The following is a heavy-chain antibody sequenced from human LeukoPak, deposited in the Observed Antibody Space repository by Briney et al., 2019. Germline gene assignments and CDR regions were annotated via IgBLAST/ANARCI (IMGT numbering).Heavy chain of an antibody. J-gene: IGHJ4*02. D-gene: IGHD2-8*01. CDR3: ARGYCTNGVCYTRAYYFDY. CDR1: GASINSATYY. Sequence: SETLSLTCIVSGASINSATYYWSWIRQHPGKGLEWIGYIYYTGITNYNPSLRSRVTISVYTSKNQFSLKLSSVTAADTAVYYCARGYCTNGVCYTRAYYFDYWGQGVLVTVSS. CDR2: IYYTGIT. V-gene: IGHV4-31*03.